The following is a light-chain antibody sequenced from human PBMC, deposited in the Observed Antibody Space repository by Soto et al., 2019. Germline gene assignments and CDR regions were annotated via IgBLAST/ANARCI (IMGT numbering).Light chain of an antibody. Sequence: DIQMTQSPSSLSASVGDRVTITCQATHDIKKYLNWYQHRPGKAPNLLIYDASNLATGVPSRFSGSGSGTDFTFPISSLQPEDVATYYCQQYDDLPLTFGGGTKVDIK. V-gene: IGKV1-33*01. CDR3: QQYDDLPLT. J-gene: IGKJ4*01. CDR2: DAS. CDR1: HDIKKY.